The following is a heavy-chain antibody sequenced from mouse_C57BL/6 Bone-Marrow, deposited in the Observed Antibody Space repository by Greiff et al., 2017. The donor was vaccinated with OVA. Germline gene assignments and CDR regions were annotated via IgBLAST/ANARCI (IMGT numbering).Heavy chain of an antibody. Sequence: VQLQQSGAELVRPGASVKLSCTASGYTFTDDYMHWVKQRPEQGLEWIGWIDPENGGTNYDSKFQGKATLTADKSSNTAYLQLSSLTSEDTAVYYCTARGYDGDCYAMDYWGQGTSVTVSS. CDR3: TARGYDGDCYAMDY. J-gene: IGHJ4*01. CDR2: IDPENGGT. CDR1: GYTFTDDY. D-gene: IGHD2-2*01. V-gene: IGHV14-4*01.